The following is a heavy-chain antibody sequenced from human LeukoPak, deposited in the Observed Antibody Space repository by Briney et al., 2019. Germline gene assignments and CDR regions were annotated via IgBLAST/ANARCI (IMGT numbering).Heavy chain of an antibody. CDR2: INPNSGGT. Sequence: ASVKVSCKASGYTFTGYYMHWVRQAPGQGLEWMGRINPNSGGTNYAQKFQGRVTMTRDTSISTAYLQWSSLKASDTAMYYCARRNDLDYWGQGTLVTVSS. D-gene: IGHD1-1*01. J-gene: IGHJ4*02. CDR1: GYTFTGYY. V-gene: IGHV1-2*06. CDR3: ARRNDLDY.